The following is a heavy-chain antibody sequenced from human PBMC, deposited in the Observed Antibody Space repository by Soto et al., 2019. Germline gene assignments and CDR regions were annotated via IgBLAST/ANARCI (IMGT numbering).Heavy chain of an antibody. CDR2: ISGSGGST. CDR3: AKDLGSSSSISLDY. V-gene: IGHV3-23*01. D-gene: IGHD6-6*01. J-gene: IGHJ4*02. CDR1: GFTFSSYA. Sequence: GGSLRLSCAASGFTFSSYAMSWVRQAPGKGLEWVSAISGSGGSTYYADSVKGRFTISRDNSKNTLYLQMNSLRAEDTAVYYCAKDLGSSSSISLDYWGQGTLVTVSS.